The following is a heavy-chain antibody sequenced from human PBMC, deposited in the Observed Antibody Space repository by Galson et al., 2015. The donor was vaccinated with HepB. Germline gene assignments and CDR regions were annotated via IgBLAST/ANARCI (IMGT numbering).Heavy chain of an antibody. V-gene: IGHV5-51*01. CDR3: AGHFGWELPTSHAFDI. CDR1: GYSFTSYW. D-gene: IGHD1-26*01. Sequence: QSGAEVKKPGESLKISCKDSGYSFTSYWIGWVRQMPGKGLEWMGIIYPGDSNTIYSPSFQGQVTISADKSISTAYLQWSSLKASDTAMYYCAGHFGWELPTSHAFDIGGQGTMITVSS. J-gene: IGHJ3*02. CDR2: IYPGDSNT.